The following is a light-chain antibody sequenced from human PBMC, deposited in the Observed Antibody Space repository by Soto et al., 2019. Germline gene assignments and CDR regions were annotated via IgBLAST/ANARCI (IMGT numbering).Light chain of an antibody. CDR3: HQTFSPPYT. V-gene: IGKV1-39*01. CDR1: QSISNS. Sequence: DIQMTQSLSSLSASVGDRVTITCRASQSISNSLSWYQQKPGKAPKFLIYVASTLQRGVPSRFSGSGSGTDFTLTISSLQPEDVATYYCHQTFSPPYTFGQGTKLEIK. CDR2: VAS. J-gene: IGKJ2*01.